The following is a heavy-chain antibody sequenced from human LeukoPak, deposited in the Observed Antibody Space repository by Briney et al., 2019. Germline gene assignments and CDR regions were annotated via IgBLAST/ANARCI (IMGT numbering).Heavy chain of an antibody. Sequence: GGSLRLSCAASEFSVGSNYMTWVRQAPGKGLEWVSLIYSGGSTYYADSVKGRFTISRDNSKNTLYLQMNSLRAEDTAVYYCARDDPGHYDVLGDWGQGTLVTVSS. V-gene: IGHV3-66*01. CDR3: ARDDPGHYDVLGD. J-gene: IGHJ4*02. CDR2: IYSGGST. D-gene: IGHD3-9*01. CDR1: EFSVGSNY.